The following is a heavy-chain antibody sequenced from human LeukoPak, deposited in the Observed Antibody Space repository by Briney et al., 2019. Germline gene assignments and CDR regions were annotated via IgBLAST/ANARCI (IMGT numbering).Heavy chain of an antibody. CDR3: ITMVRGVRY. Sequence: GGSLRLSCAASGFTFSSYGMHWVRQAPGKGLEWVAFIRYDGSNKYYADSVKGRFTISRDNSKNTLYLQMNSLRAEGTAVYYSITMVRGVRYWGQGTLVTASS. CDR2: IRYDGSNK. V-gene: IGHV3-30*02. J-gene: IGHJ4*02. D-gene: IGHD3-10*01. CDR1: GFTFSSYG.